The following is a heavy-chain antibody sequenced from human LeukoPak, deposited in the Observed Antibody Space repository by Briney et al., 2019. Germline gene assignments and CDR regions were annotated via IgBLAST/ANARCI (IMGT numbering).Heavy chain of an antibody. V-gene: IGHV1-69*06. CDR2: IIPIFGTA. CDR3: ASAGRSGSYRMDNRYYYMDV. J-gene: IGHJ6*03. D-gene: IGHD1-26*01. CDR1: GGTFSSYA. Sequence: SVKVSCKASGGTFSSYAISWVRQAPGQGLEWMGRIIPIFGTANYAQKFQGRVTITADKSTSTAYMELSSLRSEDTAVYYCASAGRSGSYRMDNRYYYMDVWGKGTMVTVSS.